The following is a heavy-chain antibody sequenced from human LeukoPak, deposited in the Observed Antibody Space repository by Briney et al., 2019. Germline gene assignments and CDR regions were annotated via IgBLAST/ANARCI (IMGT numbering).Heavy chain of an antibody. V-gene: IGHV1-46*01. J-gene: IGHJ5*02. Sequence: GASVKVSCKASGYTFTTYYMHWVRQAPGQRPEWMGIINPRGGSTDYAQKFQGRVTMTRDMSTSTDYMELSSLRSEDTAVYYCARDNSVEDTAWWFDPWGQGTLVTVSS. D-gene: IGHD4-23*01. CDR2: INPRGGST. CDR3: ARDNSVEDTAWWFDP. CDR1: GYTFTTYY.